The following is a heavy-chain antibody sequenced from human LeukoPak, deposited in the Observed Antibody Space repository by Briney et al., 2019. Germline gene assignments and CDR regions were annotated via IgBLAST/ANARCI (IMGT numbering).Heavy chain of an antibody. D-gene: IGHD5-18*01. CDR2: IDPNSDNI. J-gene: IGHJ2*01. CDR3: ARSAYNYGYVYFEH. V-gene: IGHV1-2*02. CDR1: GYIFTGCF. Sequence: GASVKVSCKASGYIFTGCFIHYVRQAPGQGLEWMGWIDPNSDNIRYSETFKDRVTMTRDTSTNTAYMELSWLRSDDTAVYYCARSAYNYGYVYFEHWGRGTLVIVSS.